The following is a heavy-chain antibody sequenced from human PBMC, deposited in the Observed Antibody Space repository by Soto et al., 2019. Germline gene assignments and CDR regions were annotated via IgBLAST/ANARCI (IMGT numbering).Heavy chain of an antibody. J-gene: IGHJ5*02. V-gene: IGHV3-74*01. CDR2: INSDGSST. CDR3: ASFAYCGSDCYH. CDR1: GFTFSSYW. D-gene: IGHD2-21*02. Sequence: GGSLRLSCAASGFTFSSYWMHWVRQAPGKGLVWVSRINSDGSSTSYADSVKGRFTIARDNDKNTLYLQMNSLRAEDTAVYYCASFAYCGSDCYHWGQGTLVIVSS.